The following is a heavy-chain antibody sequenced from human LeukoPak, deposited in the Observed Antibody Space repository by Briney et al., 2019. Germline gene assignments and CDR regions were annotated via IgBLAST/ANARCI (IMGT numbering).Heavy chain of an antibody. CDR1: GFTFSSYA. CDR3: AKDLYYYDSSGLFDY. CDR2: ISGSGGST. D-gene: IGHD3-22*01. Sequence: PGASLRLSCAASGFTFSSYAMSWVRQAPGKGLEWVSAISGSGGSTYYADSVKGRFTISRDNSKNTLYLQMNSLRAEDTAVYYCAKDLYYYDSSGLFDYWGQGTLVTVSS. J-gene: IGHJ4*02. V-gene: IGHV3-23*01.